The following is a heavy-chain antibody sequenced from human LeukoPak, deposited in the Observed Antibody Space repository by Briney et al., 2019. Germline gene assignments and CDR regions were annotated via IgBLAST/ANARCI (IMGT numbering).Heavy chain of an antibody. CDR3: ACTQGAARFDP. V-gene: IGHV4-59*08. CDR2: IYYSGST. Sequence: SETLSLTCTVSGCSISSYYWSWIRQPPGKGLEWIGYIYYSGSTNYNPSLKSQVTISVDMSKNQFSLKLTSVTAADTAVYYCACTQGAARFDPWGQGTLVTVS. D-gene: IGHD6-25*01. J-gene: IGHJ5*02. CDR1: GCSISSYY.